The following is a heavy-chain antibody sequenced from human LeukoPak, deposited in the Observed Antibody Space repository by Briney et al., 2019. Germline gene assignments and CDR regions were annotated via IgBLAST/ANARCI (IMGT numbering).Heavy chain of an antibody. CDR1: GFTFSSYV. J-gene: IGHJ3*02. V-gene: IGHV3-33*01. CDR2: IWYDGSNK. CDR3: ARDRAVAGLDAFDI. Sequence: AGGSLRLSCAATGFTFSSYVMHWVRQAPGKGLEWVALIWYDGSNKYYGGSVKGRFTISRDNSKNTLYLEMNSLRAEDTAMYYCARDRAVAGLDAFDIWGQGTMVIVSS. D-gene: IGHD6-19*01.